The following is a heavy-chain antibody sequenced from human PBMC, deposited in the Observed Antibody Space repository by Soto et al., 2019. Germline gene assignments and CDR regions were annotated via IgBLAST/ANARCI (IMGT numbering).Heavy chain of an antibody. CDR3: ARHFQSSAGSPWFDP. CDR2: ISSSGSSI. V-gene: IGHV3-21*01. CDR1: GFTFSNYN. D-gene: IGHD3-10*01. Sequence: PGGSVRLSCAGSGFTFSNYNINWFRQAPGKGLEWVLSISSSGSSINYADSLKGRFTISRDNAKNLLYLQMNSLRAEDTAVYYCARHFQSSAGSPWFDPWGQGTLVTVSS. J-gene: IGHJ5*02.